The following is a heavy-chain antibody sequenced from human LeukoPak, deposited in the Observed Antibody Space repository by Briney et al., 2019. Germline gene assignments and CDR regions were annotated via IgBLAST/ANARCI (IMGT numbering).Heavy chain of an antibody. CDR2: IFYSGTT. V-gene: IGHV4-59*08. D-gene: IGHD3-22*01. Sequence: PSETLSLTCTVSNDSISPLYWGWIRQPPGKGLEFIGYIFYSGTTNFNPSLKSRVTISVDTSKNQFSLKLSSVTAADTAVYYCARHYYDSSGYYHLAPWGQGTLVTVSS. CDR3: ARHYYDSSGYYHLAP. CDR1: NDSISPLY. J-gene: IGHJ4*02.